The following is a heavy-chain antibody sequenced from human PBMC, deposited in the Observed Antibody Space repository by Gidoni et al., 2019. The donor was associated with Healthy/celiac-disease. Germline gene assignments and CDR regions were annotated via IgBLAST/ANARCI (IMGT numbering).Heavy chain of an antibody. V-gene: IGHV4-4*07. Sequence: QAPLQESGSALVKPSESLSLTRTVSGDTISGYYWSWIRHPAGKGLDWIGRIYTSGCATYIPSHKGRANMSVDASKNHFSLRLTSVTAAYTAVCCCAGSVVTARGGLWFFDYWGQGTLVTVSS. CDR3: AGSVVTARGGLWFFDY. CDR1: GDTISGYY. J-gene: IGHJ4*02. CDR2: IYTSGCA. D-gene: IGHD2-21*02.